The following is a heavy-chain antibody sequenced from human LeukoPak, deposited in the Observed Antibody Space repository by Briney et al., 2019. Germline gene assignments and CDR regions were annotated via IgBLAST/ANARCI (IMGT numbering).Heavy chain of an antibody. CDR3: AREGDYCSGGSCYEEGYYFDY. Sequence: ASVKVSCKASGYTFTSYGFSWVRQAPGQGLEWMGWISAYNGNTNYAQKLQGRVTMTTDTSTSTAYMELSRLRSDDTAVYYCAREGDYCSGGSCYEEGYYFDYWGQGTLVTVSS. J-gene: IGHJ4*02. CDR1: GYTFTSYG. V-gene: IGHV1-18*01. CDR2: ISAYNGNT. D-gene: IGHD2-15*01.